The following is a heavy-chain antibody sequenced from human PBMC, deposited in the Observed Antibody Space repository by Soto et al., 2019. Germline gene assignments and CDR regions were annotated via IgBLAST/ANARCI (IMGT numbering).Heavy chain of an antibody. CDR3: ARDPRRAVAQHDY. CDR2: IYTSGST. V-gene: IGHV4-61*02. CDR1: GGSISSGGYS. J-gene: IGHJ4*02. D-gene: IGHD6-19*01. Sequence: SETLSLTCAVSGGSISSGGYSWSWIRQPAGKGLEWIGRIYTSGSTNYNPSLKSRVTMSVDTSKNQFSLKLSSVTAADTAVYYCARDPRRAVAQHDYWGQGTLVTVSS.